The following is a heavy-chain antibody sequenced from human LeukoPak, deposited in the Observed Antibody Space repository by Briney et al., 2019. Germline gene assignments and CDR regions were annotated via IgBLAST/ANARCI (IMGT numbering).Heavy chain of an antibody. Sequence: GASVKVSCKASGYTFTGYFMHWVRQAPGQGLEWMGWINPNSGGTHYAQKFQGRVTMTRDTSSSTAYMELSRLRSDATAVYYCARGRVLGYCSGGSCYSLLLVPEIVYFQHWGQGTLVTVSS. CDR1: GYTFTGYF. J-gene: IGHJ1*01. CDR3: ARGRVLGYCSGGSCYSLLLVPEIVYFQH. V-gene: IGHV1-2*02. D-gene: IGHD2-15*01. CDR2: INPNSGGT.